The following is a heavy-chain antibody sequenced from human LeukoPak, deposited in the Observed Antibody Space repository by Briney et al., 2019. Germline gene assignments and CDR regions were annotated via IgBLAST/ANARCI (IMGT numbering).Heavy chain of an antibody. J-gene: IGHJ4*02. Sequence: SETLSLTCAVYGGSSSGYYWSWIRQPPGKGLEWIGEINHSGSTNYNPSLKSRVTISVDTSKNQFSLQLNSVTPEDTAVYYCARDGYSGSYYGLFDYWGQGTLVTVSS. CDR2: INHSGST. CDR1: GGSSSGYY. D-gene: IGHD1-26*01. V-gene: IGHV4-34*01. CDR3: ARDGYSGSYYGLFDY.